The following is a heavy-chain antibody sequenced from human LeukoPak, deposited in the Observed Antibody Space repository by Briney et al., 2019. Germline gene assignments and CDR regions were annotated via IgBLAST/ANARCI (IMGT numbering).Heavy chain of an antibody. J-gene: IGHJ4*02. D-gene: IGHD6-13*01. V-gene: IGHV3-23*01. CDR1: GLTFCDFP. CDR2: ISAGGGST. CDR3: AKDAAGPEY. Sequence: PGGSLRLSCAASGLTFCDFPMMRVRQAPGKGLFWVSGISAGGGSTYYADSVKGRFTISRDNSRNTLYLQMNSLRAEDAAVYYCAKDAAGPEYWGEGNLVTVSS.